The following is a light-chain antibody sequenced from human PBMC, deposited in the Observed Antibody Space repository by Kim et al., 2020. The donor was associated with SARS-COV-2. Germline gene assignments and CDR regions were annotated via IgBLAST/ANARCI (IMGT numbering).Light chain of an antibody. CDR1: SSNIGAGYD. CDR3: QSYDNSLSGYV. Sequence: QRVTISCTGSSSNIGAGYDVHWYQQVPGPAPKLLIYDKGDRPSGVPDRFSGSKSGTSASLAITGLQAEDEADYYCQSYDNSLSGYVFGSGTKVTVL. J-gene: IGLJ1*01. V-gene: IGLV1-40*01. CDR2: DKG.